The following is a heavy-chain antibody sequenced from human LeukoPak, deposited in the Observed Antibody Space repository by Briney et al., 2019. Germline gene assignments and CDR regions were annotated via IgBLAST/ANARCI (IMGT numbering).Heavy chain of an antibody. CDR1: GFTFSSYA. V-gene: IGHV3-23*01. D-gene: IGHD3-9*01. J-gene: IGHJ6*03. CDR3: AKATHYDILTGPGMDV. CDR2: ISGSGGST. Sequence: GRSLRLSCAASGFTFSSYAMSWVRQAPGKGLEWVSAISGSGGSTYYADSVKGRFTISRDNSKNTLYLQMNSLRAEDTAVYYCAKATHYDILTGPGMDVWGKGTTVTISS.